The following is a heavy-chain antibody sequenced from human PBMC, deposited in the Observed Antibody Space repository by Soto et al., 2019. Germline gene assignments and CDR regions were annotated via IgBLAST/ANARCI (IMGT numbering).Heavy chain of an antibody. CDR2: MWYDGSNK. CDR3: ARDPPYSSSWYYYYYGMDV. J-gene: IGHJ6*02. V-gene: IGHV3-33*08. D-gene: IGHD6-13*01. Sequence: GGSLGLSCAPSGFNFSSDSMHGFRQSPGTQLEWMSVMWYDGSNKYYADSVKGRFTISRDNSKNTLYLQMNSLRAEDTAVYYCARDPPYSSSWYYYYYGMDVWGQGTAVTFSS. CDR1: GFNFSSDS.